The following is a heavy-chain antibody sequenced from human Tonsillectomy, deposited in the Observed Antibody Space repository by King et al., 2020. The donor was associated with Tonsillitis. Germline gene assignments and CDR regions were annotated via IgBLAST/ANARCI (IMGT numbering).Heavy chain of an antibody. J-gene: IGHJ3*02. CDR1: GYTFTSHG. D-gene: IGHD5-12*01. V-gene: IGHV1-18*04. CDR2: ISAYNGDT. Sequence: QLVQSGAEVKKPGASVTVSCKASGYTFTSHGISWLRQAPGKGLEWMGWISAYNGDTNYAQRLQGRGTMTRDTSTSTAYMELRSLRSDDTGVYYCARDMRGSIPTFGAFNIGGEGTMVTVSS. CDR3: ARDMRGSIPTFGAFNI.